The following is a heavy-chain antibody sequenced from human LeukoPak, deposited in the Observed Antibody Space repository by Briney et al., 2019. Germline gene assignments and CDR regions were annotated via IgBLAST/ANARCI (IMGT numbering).Heavy chain of an antibody. J-gene: IGHJ4*02. Sequence: GGSLRLSCAASEFSVGSNYMTWVRQAPGKGLEWVSSISSSSYIYYADSVKGRFTISRGNAKNSLYLQMNSLRAEDTAVYYCAKEYSGSFSPFPSYFDYWGQGTLVTVSS. CDR1: EFSVGSNY. CDR3: AKEYSGSFSPFPSYFDY. D-gene: IGHD1-26*01. CDR2: ISSSSYI. V-gene: IGHV3-69-1*01.